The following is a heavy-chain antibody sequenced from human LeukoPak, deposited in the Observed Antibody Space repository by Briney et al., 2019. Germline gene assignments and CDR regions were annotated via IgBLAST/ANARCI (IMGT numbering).Heavy chain of an antibody. CDR2: INSDGNST. V-gene: IGHV3-74*01. D-gene: IGHD3-16*02. CDR3: ARLPYRSGTIDH. J-gene: IGHJ4*02. CDR1: GFTFSNHW. Sequence: GGSLRLSCAASGFTFSNHWMHWVRQAPGKALVWVSRINSDGNSTSYADFVKGRFTISRDNANNTLYLEMNSLRAEDTAVYYCARLPYRSGTIDHWGQGTLVTVSS.